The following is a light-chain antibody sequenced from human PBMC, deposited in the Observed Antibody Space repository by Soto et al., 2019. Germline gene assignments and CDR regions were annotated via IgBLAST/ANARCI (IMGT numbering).Light chain of an antibody. V-gene: IGKV3D-15*01. Sequence: EIVMTQSPGSLSLSPGERATLSCMASQSVSSSYLAWYQQKPGQAPRLLIYGASSRASGIPDRFSGSGSGTEFTLTISSLQSEDFAVYYCQQYNNWPQRTFGQGTKVDIK. CDR2: GAS. CDR1: QSVSSSY. CDR3: QQYNNWPQRT. J-gene: IGKJ1*01.